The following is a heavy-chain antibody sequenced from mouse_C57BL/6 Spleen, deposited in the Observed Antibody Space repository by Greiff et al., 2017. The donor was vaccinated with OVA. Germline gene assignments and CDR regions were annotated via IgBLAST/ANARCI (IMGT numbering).Heavy chain of an antibody. V-gene: IGHV1-72*01. CDR1: GYTFTSYW. CDR2: IDPNSGGT. Sequence: VQLQQPGAELVKPGASVKLSCKASGYTFTSYWMHWVQQRPGRGLEWIGRIDPNSGGTKYNAKFKSKATLTVDKPSSKAYMQLSSLTSEDSAVYYCARQEASYFGYFDVWGTGTTVTVSS. CDR3: ARQEASYFGYFDV. D-gene: IGHD2-10*01. J-gene: IGHJ1*03.